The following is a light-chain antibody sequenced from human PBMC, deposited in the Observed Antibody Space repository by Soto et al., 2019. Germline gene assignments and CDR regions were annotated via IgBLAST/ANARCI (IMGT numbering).Light chain of an antibody. Sequence: QSVLTQPRSVSASPGQSVTISCTGTSSDVGGYNYVSWYQQHPGKAPKLMIYDVSKRPSGVPDRFSGSKSGNTASLTISGLQAEDEADYYCCSYAGSYTFYVFGTGTKVTV. V-gene: IGLV2-11*01. CDR2: DVS. J-gene: IGLJ1*01. CDR3: CSYAGSYTFYV. CDR1: SSDVGGYNY.